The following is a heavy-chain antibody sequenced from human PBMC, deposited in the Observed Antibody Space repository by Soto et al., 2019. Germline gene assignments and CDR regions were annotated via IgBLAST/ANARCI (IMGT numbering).Heavy chain of an antibody. J-gene: IGHJ4*02. Sequence: PSETLSVTCTVSGGSISTYYWSWIRQPPGKGLEWIGYFYYSGSTNYNPSLKSRVTISVDTSKNQFSLKLSSVTAADTAVYYCARGGWRHIDYWGQGTLVTVS. CDR1: GGSISTYY. D-gene: IGHD3-3*01. CDR2: FYYSGST. V-gene: IGHV4-59*08. CDR3: ARGGWRHIDY.